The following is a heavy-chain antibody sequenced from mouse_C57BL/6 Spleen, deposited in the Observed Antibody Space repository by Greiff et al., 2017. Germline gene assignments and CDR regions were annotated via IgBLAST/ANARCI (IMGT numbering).Heavy chain of an antibody. CDR1: GFTFSSYA. CDR2: ISDGGSYT. J-gene: IGHJ1*03. Sequence: EVMLVESGGGLVKPGGSLKLSCAASGFTFSSYAMSWVRQTPEKRLEWVATISDGGSYTYYPDNVKGRFTISRDNAKNNLYLQMSHLKSEDTAMYYCAREGITGGYFDVWGTGTTVTVSS. D-gene: IGHD2-4*01. V-gene: IGHV5-4*01. CDR3: AREGITGGYFDV.